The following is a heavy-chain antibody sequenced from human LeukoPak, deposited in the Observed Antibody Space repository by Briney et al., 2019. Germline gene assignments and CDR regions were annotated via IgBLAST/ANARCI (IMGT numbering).Heavy chain of an antibody. Sequence: SQTLSLTCTVSGGSISSGDYYWSWIRQPPGTGLEWIGYIYYSGSTYYNPSLKSRVTISVDTSKNQFSLKLSSVTAADTAVYYCARERSGTSNWFDPWGQGTLVTVSS. CDR3: ARERSGTSNWFDP. CDR1: GGSISSGDYY. J-gene: IGHJ5*02. D-gene: IGHD1-1*01. V-gene: IGHV4-30-4*08. CDR2: IYYSGST.